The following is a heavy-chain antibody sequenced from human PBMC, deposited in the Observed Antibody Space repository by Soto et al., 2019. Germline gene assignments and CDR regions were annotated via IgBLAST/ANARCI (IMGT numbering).Heavy chain of an antibody. CDR2: IYPGDSDT. Sequence: GEPLKISCNGSGYSFTSYWIGWVRQMPGKGLEWMGIIYPGDSDTRYSPSFQGQVTISADKSISTAYLQWSSLKASDAAMYYCARRAVVTPERAFDIWGQGTMVTVSS. J-gene: IGHJ3*02. D-gene: IGHD2-21*02. V-gene: IGHV5-51*01. CDR1: GYSFTSYW. CDR3: ARRAVVTPERAFDI.